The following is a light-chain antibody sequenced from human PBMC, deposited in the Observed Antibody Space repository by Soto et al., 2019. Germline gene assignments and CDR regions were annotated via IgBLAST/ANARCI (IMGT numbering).Light chain of an antibody. Sequence: ESMLTQSPGTLSLSPGEKATLSCRASQSVSSSYLAWYQQKPGQAPRLLIYGASSSATGIPDRVSGSGSGTDFTLTVSRLEPVDFAVYYCQQFGSSSWTFGQGTKVEIK. CDR1: QSVSSSY. CDR3: QQFGSSSWT. J-gene: IGKJ1*01. CDR2: GAS. V-gene: IGKV3-20*01.